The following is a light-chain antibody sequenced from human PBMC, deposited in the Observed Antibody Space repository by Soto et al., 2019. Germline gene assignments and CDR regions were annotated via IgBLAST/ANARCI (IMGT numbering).Light chain of an antibody. V-gene: IGKV3-15*01. CDR1: QSIRSH. CDR3: QQYNVWPGWT. CDR2: ASS. Sequence: EIVMTQPPATLSVSPGESATLSCRASQSIRSHLAWYQLRPGQAPRVLIYASSTRATGVPARFSGSGSGTEFTLTISSLQSEDFAVYYCQQYNVWPGWTLGQGTKVDIK. J-gene: IGKJ1*01.